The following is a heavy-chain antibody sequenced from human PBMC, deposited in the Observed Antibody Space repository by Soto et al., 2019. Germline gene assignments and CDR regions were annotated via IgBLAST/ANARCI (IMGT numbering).Heavy chain of an antibody. CDR2: IILIFGTA. D-gene: IGHD4-17*01. V-gene: IGHV1-69*01. Sequence: QVQLVQSGAEVKKPGSSVKVSCKASGCTFSSYAISWVRQAPGQGPEWLGGIILIFGTANYAQKFQGRVTITADESTVSVYMEQSSLRSQDTAVYYCARGGYGDYSNTGDHYYYYYGMDVLGQGTTVTVSS. J-gene: IGHJ6*02. CDR1: GCTFSSYA. CDR3: ARGGYGDYSNTGDHYYYYYGMDV.